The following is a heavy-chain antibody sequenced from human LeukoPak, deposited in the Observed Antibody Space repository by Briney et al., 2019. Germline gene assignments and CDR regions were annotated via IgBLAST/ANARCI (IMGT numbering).Heavy chain of an antibody. CDR1: GFTFSSYG. Sequence: GSLRLSCAASGFTFSSYGMHWVRQAPGKGLEWVAFIRYDGSNKYYADSVKGRFTISRDNSKNSLYLQMNSLRAEDTAVYYCARASYYYDSSGYYYFYYYYYYMDVWGKGTTVTVSS. CDR3: ARASYYYDSSGYYYFYYYYYYMDV. V-gene: IGHV3-30*02. CDR2: IRYDGSNK. J-gene: IGHJ6*03. D-gene: IGHD3-22*01.